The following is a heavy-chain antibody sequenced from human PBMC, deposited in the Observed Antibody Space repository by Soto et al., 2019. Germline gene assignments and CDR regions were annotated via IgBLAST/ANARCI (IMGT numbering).Heavy chain of an antibody. Sequence: SETLSLTCAVYGGSFSGYYWSWIRQPPGKGLEWIGEINHSGSSNYKPSLKSRVTISVDTSKNQVSLKLIYVTAADTAVYYCARDLRWKFVYWGQGTGVTVSS. D-gene: IGHD4-17*01. CDR3: ARDLRWKFVY. CDR2: INHSGSS. CDR1: GGSFSGYY. V-gene: IGHV4-34*01. J-gene: IGHJ4*02.